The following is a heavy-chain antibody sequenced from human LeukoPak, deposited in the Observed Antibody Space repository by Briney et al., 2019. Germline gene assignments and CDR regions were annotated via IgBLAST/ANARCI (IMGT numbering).Heavy chain of an antibody. CDR3: ARAVDTAMVAGYNWFDP. Sequence: SQTLSLTCAISVDSVSSNSAAWNWIRQSPSRGLEWLGRTYYRSKWYNDCAVSVKSRITINPDTSKNQFSLQLNSVTPEDTAVYYCARAVDTAMVAGYNWFDPWGQGTLVTVSS. D-gene: IGHD5-18*01. CDR1: VDSVSSNSAA. J-gene: IGHJ5*02. V-gene: IGHV6-1*01. CDR2: TYYRSKWYN.